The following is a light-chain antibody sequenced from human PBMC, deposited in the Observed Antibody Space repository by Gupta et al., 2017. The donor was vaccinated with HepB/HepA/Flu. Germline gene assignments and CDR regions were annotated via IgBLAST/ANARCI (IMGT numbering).Light chain of an antibody. J-gene: IGKJ5*01. CDR1: QSISSR. V-gene: IGKV3-20*01. CDR2: GAS. CDR3: QQDSNSPIT. Sequence: EIVLTQSPGTLSLSPGERATLSCRASQSISSRLAWYQQIPGQAPRLLIYGASSRATGIPDRFSGSGSGTDFTLTISRLEPEDFAVYYCQQDSNSPITFGQGTQLE.